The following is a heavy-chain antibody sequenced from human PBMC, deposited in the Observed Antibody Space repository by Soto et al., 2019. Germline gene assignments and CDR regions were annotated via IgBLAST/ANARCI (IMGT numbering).Heavy chain of an antibody. V-gene: IGHV4-34*01. CDR1: GGSFSGYY. Sequence: QVQLQQWGAGLLKPSETLSLTCAVYGGSFSGYYWSWIRQPPGKGLGWIGEINHSGSTNYNPSLKSRVTISVDTSKNQFSLKLSSVTAADTAVYYCASQASSGGSRPFDYWGQGTLVTVSS. CDR2: INHSGST. J-gene: IGHJ4*02. D-gene: IGHD2-15*01. CDR3: ASQASSGGSRPFDY.